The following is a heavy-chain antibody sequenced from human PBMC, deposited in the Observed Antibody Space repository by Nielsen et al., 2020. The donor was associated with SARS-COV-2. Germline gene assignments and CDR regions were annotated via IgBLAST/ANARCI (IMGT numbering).Heavy chain of an antibody. CDR1: GFTFSSYG. CDR3: ARDAGGPFDP. D-gene: IGHD3-10*01. J-gene: IGHJ5*02. CDR2: ISYDGSNK. Sequence: GESLKISCAASGFTFSSYGMHWVRQAPGKGLEWVAVISYDGSNKYYADSVKGRFTISRDNSKNTLYLQMNSLRAEDTAVYYCARDAGGPFDPWGQGTLVTVSS. V-gene: IGHV3-30*03.